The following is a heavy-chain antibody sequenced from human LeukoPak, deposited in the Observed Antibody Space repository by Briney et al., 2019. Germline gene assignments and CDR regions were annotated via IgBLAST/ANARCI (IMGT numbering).Heavy chain of an antibody. CDR1: GFTFSSYS. D-gene: IGHD6-6*01. V-gene: IGHV3-48*01. J-gene: IGHJ6*03. CDR3: AKDFGAARPRTYYYYYMDV. Sequence: PGGSLRLSCAASGFTFSSYSMNWVRQAPGKGLEWVSYISSSSSTIYYADSVKGRFTISRDNSKNTLYLQMNSLRAEDTAVYYCAKDFGAARPRTYYYYYMDVWGKGTTVTVSS. CDR2: ISSSSSTI.